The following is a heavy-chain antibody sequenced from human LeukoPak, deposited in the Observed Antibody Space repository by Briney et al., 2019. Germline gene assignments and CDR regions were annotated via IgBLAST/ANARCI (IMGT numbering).Heavy chain of an antibody. Sequence: GGSLRLSCAASGFTFSSYSMNWVRQAPGKGLEWVSSISSSSSYIYYADSVKGRFTISRDNAKNSLYLQMNSLRVEDTAVYYCARAPDTAMVTPIDYWGQGTLVTVSS. CDR1: GFTFSSYS. CDR3: ARAPDTAMVTPIDY. J-gene: IGHJ4*02. D-gene: IGHD5-18*01. V-gene: IGHV3-21*01. CDR2: ISSSSSYI.